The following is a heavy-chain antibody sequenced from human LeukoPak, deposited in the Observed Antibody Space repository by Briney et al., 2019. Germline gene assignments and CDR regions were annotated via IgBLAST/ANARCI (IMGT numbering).Heavy chain of an antibody. CDR3: ARYIVVVPAVLDAFDI. J-gene: IGHJ3*02. D-gene: IGHD2-2*01. V-gene: IGHV4-39*01. CDR1: GGSISSSSYY. Sequence: SETLSLTCTVSGGSISSSSYYWGWIRQPPGKGLEWIGSIYYSGSTYYNPSLKSRVTISVDTSKNQFSLKLSSVTAADTAVYYCARYIVVVPAVLDAFDIWGQGTMVTVSS. CDR2: IYYSGST.